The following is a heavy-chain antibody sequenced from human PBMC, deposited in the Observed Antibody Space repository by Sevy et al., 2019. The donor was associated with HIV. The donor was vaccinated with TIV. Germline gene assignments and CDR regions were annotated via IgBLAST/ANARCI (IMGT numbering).Heavy chain of an antibody. Sequence: LRLSCAASGFTFSSYGMHWVRQAPGKGLEWVAVIWYDGSNKYYADSVKGRFTISRDNSKNTLYLQMNSLRAEDTAVYYCAREDSYAQWYYYYYGMDVWGQGTTVTVSS. CDR2: IWYDGSNK. J-gene: IGHJ6*02. CDR1: GFTFSSYG. V-gene: IGHV3-33*08. CDR3: AREDSYAQWYYYYYGMDV. D-gene: IGHD5-18*01.